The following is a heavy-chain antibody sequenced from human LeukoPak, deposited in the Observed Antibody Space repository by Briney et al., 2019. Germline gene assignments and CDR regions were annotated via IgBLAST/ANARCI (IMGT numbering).Heavy chain of an antibody. CDR3: ARDPPFGEGLHKGAFGI. CDR1: GDSNSNYY. D-gene: IGHD3-16*01. CDR2: VHYSGTT. J-gene: IGHJ3*02. V-gene: IGHV4-59*01. Sequence: PSETLSLTCTVSGDSNSNYYWTWIRQTPGKGPEWIGYVHYSGTTNYNPSLKSRVTISVDTSKNQLSLKLRYMTAADTAVYYCARDPPFGEGLHKGAFGIWGQGEMVTGSS.